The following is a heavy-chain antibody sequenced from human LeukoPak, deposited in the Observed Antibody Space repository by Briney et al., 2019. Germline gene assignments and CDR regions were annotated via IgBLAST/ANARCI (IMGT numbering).Heavy chain of an antibody. CDR2: ISAYNGNT. Sequence: ASVKVSCKASGFTFTSYGINWVRQAPGQGPEWMGWISAYNGNTNYAQNLQGRVTMTTDTSTSSAYMELRSLRSDDTAVYYCARDLDGSGSYYTDYWGQGILVTVSS. D-gene: IGHD3-10*01. J-gene: IGHJ4*02. CDR3: ARDLDGSGSYYTDY. V-gene: IGHV1-18*01. CDR1: GFTFTSYG.